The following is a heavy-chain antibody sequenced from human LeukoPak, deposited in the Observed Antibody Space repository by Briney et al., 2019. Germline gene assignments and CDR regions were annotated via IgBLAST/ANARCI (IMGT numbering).Heavy chain of an antibody. CDR1: GFIFSSYA. CDR2: ISGSGGTT. CDR3: AKGSPQGVVVVATTLYFDY. D-gene: IGHD2-15*01. Sequence: GGSLRLSCAASGFIFSSYAMSWVRQAPGKGLEWVSAISGSGGTTYYADSVKGRFTISRDNSKNTLYLQMNSLRAEDTAVCYCAKGSPQGVVVVATTLYFDYWGQGTLVTVSS. V-gene: IGHV3-23*01. J-gene: IGHJ4*02.